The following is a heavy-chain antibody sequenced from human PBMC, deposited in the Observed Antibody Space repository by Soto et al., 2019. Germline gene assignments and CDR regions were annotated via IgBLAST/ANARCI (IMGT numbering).Heavy chain of an antibody. CDR2: IIPILGIA. CDR1: GGTFSSYT. D-gene: IGHD4-17*01. CDR3: ACGNSGDYVWFDP. J-gene: IGHJ5*02. V-gene: IGHV1-69*02. Sequence: QVQLVQSGAEVKKPGSSVKVSCKASGGTFSSYTISWVRQAPGQGLEWMGRIIPILGIANYAQKFQGRVTITTDKATSTAHMELSSLRSEDTAVYYCACGNSGDYVWFDPWGQGTLVTVSS.